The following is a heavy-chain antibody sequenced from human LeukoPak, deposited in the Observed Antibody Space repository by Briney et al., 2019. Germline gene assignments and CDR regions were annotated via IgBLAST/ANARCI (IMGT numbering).Heavy chain of an antibody. CDR3: ARQSAASKYYFDY. J-gene: IGHJ4*02. CDR1: GGSISSSSYY. D-gene: IGHD2-15*01. V-gene: IGHV4-39*01. CDR2: IYYSGST. Sequence: PSETLSLTCTVSGGSISSSSYYWGWIRQPPGKRLEWIGSIYYSGSTYYNPSLKSRVTISVDTSKNQFSLKLSSVTAADTAVYYCARQSAASKYYFDYWGQGTLVTVSS.